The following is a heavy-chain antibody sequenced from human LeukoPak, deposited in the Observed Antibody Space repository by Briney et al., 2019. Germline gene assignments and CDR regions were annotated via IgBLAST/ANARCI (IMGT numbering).Heavy chain of an antibody. J-gene: IGHJ6*03. CDR1: GGSISSGSYY. V-gene: IGHV4-61*02. Sequence: PSQTLSLTCTVSGGSISSGSYYWSWFRQPAGKGLEWIGRIYTSGSTNYNPSLKSRVTISVDTSKNQFSLKLSSVTAADTAVYYCAEFRTDRNYYMDVWGKGTTVTVSS. D-gene: IGHD3-22*01. CDR2: IYTSGST. CDR3: AEFRTDRNYYMDV.